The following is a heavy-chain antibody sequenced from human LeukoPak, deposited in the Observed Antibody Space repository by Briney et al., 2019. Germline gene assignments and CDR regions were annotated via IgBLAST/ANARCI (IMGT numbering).Heavy chain of an antibody. D-gene: IGHD6-13*01. CDR3: ARDHSSWELPSDY. Sequence: GGSLRLSCAASGLHFSDTAMSWVRQAPGKGLEWVSAISHDGMNAYYADSVKGRFTISRDNAKNTLYLQMNSLRAEDTAVYYCARDHSSWELPSDYWGQGTLVTVSS. J-gene: IGHJ4*02. CDR1: GLHFSDTA. CDR2: ISHDGMNA. V-gene: IGHV3-23*01.